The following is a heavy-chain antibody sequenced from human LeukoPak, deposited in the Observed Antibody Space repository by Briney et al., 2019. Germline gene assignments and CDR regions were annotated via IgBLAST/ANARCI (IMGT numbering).Heavy chain of an antibody. Sequence: GESLKISSKGSGYSFTNYWIGWVRQMPGKGLEWMGIIYPGDSDTRYSPPFQGQVTISTDKSISTAYLQWSSLKASDTAMYYCARPYSSGWHFFDYWGQGTQVTVSS. CDR3: ARPYSSGWHFFDY. V-gene: IGHV5-51*01. D-gene: IGHD6-19*01. CDR1: GYSFTNYW. J-gene: IGHJ4*02. CDR2: IYPGDSDT.